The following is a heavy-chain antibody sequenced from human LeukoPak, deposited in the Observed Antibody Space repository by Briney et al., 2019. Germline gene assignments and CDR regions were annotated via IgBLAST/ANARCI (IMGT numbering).Heavy chain of an antibody. CDR2: FYTSGST. Sequence: SETLSLTCTVSGGSISNYYWNWIRQPPGKGLEWIGRFYTSGSTNYNPSLKSRVTISVDTSKNQLSLKLSSVTAADTAVYYCARSGEMATISSNRVWGQGTLVTVSS. D-gene: IGHD5-24*01. CDR3: ARSGEMATISSNRV. CDR1: GGSISNYY. J-gene: IGHJ4*02. V-gene: IGHV4-4*08.